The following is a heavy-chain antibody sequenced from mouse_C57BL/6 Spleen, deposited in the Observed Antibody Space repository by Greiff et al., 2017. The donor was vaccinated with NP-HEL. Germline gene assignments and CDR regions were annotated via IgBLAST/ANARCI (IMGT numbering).Heavy chain of an antibody. CDR1: GFTFSDYG. J-gene: IGHJ2*01. V-gene: IGHV5-17*01. CDR3: ARGGDYYFDY. D-gene: IGHD3-3*01. CDR2: ISSGSSTI. Sequence: EVQLVESGGGLVKPGGSLKLSCAASGFTFSDYGMHWVRQAPEKGLEWVAYISSGSSTIYYADTVKGRFTIPSDNAKNTLFLQMTSLRSEDTAMYYCARGGDYYFDYWGQGTTLTVSS.